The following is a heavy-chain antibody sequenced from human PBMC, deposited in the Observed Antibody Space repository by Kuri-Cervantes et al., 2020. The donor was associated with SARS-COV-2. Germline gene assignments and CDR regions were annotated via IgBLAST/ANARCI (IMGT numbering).Heavy chain of an antibody. CDR1: GFRFRDYA. V-gene: IGHV3-9*01. CDR3: TKSITSRKDYFDF. Sequence: GGSLRLSCAASGFRFRDYAIHWVRQAPGKGLEWVSGISWNSRSIDYAGSVKGRFSISRDNAKNSVYLQMNSLRTEDTALYYCTKSITSRKDYFDFWGLGNVVHGAS. CDR2: ISWNSRSI. J-gene: IGHJ4*02. D-gene: IGHD1-14*01.